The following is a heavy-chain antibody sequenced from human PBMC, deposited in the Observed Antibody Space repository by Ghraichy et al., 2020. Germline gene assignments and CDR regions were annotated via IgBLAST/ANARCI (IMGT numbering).Heavy chain of an antibody. J-gene: IGHJ4*02. V-gene: IGHV4-34*01. D-gene: IGHD4-11*01. CDR1: GGSLNDYTH. CDR2: VSVDEGT. CDR3: ARGRDYSKTGY. Sequence: SEALSLTCAVHGGSLNDYTHWSWIRQPPGKGLEWIGEVSVDEGTNYNPSLKSRVSMSVDTSKNQISLKLTSVSAADTAVYYCARGRDYSKTGYWGQGTLVPVSS.